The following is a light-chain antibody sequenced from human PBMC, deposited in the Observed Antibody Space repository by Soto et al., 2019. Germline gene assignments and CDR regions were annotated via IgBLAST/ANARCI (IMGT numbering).Light chain of an antibody. V-gene: IGKV3-20*01. Sequence: EIVLTQSPGTLSLSPGERATLSCRASQSVSSSYLAWYQQKPGQAPRLLIYGASRRATAIPDRFSGSGSGTDFTLTISRLEPEDFAVYYCQQYGSSPNTFGQGTRLEIK. CDR3: QQYGSSPNT. J-gene: IGKJ5*01. CDR2: GAS. CDR1: QSVSSSY.